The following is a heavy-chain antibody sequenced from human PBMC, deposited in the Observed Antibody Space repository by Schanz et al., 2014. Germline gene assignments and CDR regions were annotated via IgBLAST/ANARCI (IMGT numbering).Heavy chain of an antibody. J-gene: IGHJ4*02. V-gene: IGHV3-48*01. CDR2: ISSSSSTI. Sequence: EVQLVESGGGLVQPGGSLRLSCAASGFSFSRYSMNWVRQAPGKGLEWISYISSSSSTIYHADSVKGRFTISRDNSKNTVHLQMSSLRVEDTAVYYCAASSGWHPSTDYWGQGTLXTVSS. CDR3: AASSGWHPSTDY. D-gene: IGHD6-19*01. CDR1: GFSFSRYS.